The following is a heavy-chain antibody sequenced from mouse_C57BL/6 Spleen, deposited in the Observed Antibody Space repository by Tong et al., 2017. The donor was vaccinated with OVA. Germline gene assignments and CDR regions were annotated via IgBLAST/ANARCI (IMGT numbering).Heavy chain of an antibody. CDR2: ISDGGSYT. J-gene: IGHJ2*01. Sequence: EVQLQESGGGLVKPGGSLKLSCAASGFTFSSYAMSWVRQTPEKRLEWVATISDGGSYTYYPDNVKGRFTISRDNAKNNLYLQMNQLKSEDTAMYYCTREGTTVVAMDYWGQGTTLTVSS. V-gene: IGHV5-4*01. CDR3: TREGTTVVAMDY. D-gene: IGHD1-1*01. CDR1: GFTFSSYA.